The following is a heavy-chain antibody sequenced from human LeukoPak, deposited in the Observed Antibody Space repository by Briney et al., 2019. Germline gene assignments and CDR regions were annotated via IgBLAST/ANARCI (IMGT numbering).Heavy chain of an antibody. CDR2: IHYSGST. Sequence: SETLSLTCTVSGGSISSYFWSWLRQPPGKRLEWIGYIHYSGSTNYNPSLNGRVTISVDTSKDQFSLRLSSVTAEDTAVYLCARYGVTIVRGGKYYFDSWGQGTLVTVSS. D-gene: IGHD3-10*01. CDR1: GGSISSYF. J-gene: IGHJ4*02. CDR3: ARYGVTIVRGGKYYFDS. V-gene: IGHV4-59*08.